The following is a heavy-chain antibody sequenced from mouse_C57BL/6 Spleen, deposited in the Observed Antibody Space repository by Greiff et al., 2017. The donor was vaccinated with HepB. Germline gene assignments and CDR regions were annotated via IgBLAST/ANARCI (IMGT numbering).Heavy chain of an antibody. CDR1: GYTFTSYW. CDR3: ARFPSFITTVVATDY. Sequence: QVQLQQPGAELVRPGSSVKLSCKASGYTFTSYWMDWVKQRPGQGLEWIGNIYPSDSETHFNQKFKDKATLTVDKSSSTAYMQLSSLTSEDSAVYYCARFPSFITTVVATDYWGQGTTLTVSS. V-gene: IGHV1-61*01. D-gene: IGHD1-1*01. J-gene: IGHJ2*01. CDR2: IYPSDSET.